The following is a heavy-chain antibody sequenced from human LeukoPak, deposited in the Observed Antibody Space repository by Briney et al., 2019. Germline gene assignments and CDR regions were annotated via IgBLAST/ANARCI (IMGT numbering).Heavy chain of an antibody. J-gene: IGHJ4*02. CDR2: ITGSGGRT. V-gene: IGHV3-21*01. Sequence: PGGSLRLSCAASGFTFGSYAMNWVRQAPGKGLEWLSTITGSGGRTYYADSVKGRFTISRDNAKNSLYLQMNSLRAEDTAVYYCAREMVGTAFDYWGQGTLVTVSS. CDR3: AREMVGTAFDY. CDR1: GFTFGSYA. D-gene: IGHD2-15*01.